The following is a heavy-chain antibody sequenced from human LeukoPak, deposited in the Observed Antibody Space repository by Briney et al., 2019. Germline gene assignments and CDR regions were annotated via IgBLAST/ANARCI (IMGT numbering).Heavy chain of an antibody. J-gene: IGHJ5*02. D-gene: IGHD2-21*02. Sequence: GESLKISCKGSGYNFTSYWIGWVRQMPGKGLECMGIIYPGDSDTRYSPSFQGQVTISADTSISTAYLQWSSLKASDTAMYYCARLPYCGGDCYPNWFDPWGQGTLVTVSS. CDR2: IYPGDSDT. V-gene: IGHV5-51*01. CDR1: GYNFTSYW. CDR3: ARLPYCGGDCYPNWFDP.